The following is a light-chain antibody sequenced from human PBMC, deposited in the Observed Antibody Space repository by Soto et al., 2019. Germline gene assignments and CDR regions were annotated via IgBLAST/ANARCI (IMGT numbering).Light chain of an antibody. CDR2: DVS. V-gene: IGLV2-14*03. CDR3: SSYTSSTIYV. Sequence: QSALTQPASVSGSPGQSITISCTGTSSDVGGYNYVSWYQQHPGKAPKLLIYDVSNRPSGVSDRFSGSKSGNTASLTISGLQAGDEAEYYCSSYTSSTIYVFGPGTKLTVL. J-gene: IGLJ1*01. CDR1: SSDVGGYNY.